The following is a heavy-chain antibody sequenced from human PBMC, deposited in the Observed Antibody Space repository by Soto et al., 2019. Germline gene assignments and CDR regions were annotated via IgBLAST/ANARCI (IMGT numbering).Heavy chain of an antibody. D-gene: IGHD5-18*01. CDR3: SHGYYQYFES. CDR2: IKSKTDGGTA. Sequence: PGGSLRLSCAVSGVTLTNVWMNWVRQAPGKGPEWVGRIKSKTDGGTADYAAPVKVRFTISRDDSENTLYLQMNSLKTEDTAVYYCSHGYYQYFESWGQGTLVTVS. J-gene: IGHJ4*02. CDR1: GVTLTNVW. V-gene: IGHV3-15*07.